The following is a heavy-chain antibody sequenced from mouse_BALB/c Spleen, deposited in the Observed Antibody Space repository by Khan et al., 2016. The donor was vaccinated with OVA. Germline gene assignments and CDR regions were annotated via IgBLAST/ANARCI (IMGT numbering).Heavy chain of an antibody. Sequence: VQLKESGGGLVQPGGSRKLSCAASGFTFSDYGMAWVRQAPGKGPEWVAFISSLAYSIYYADTVTGRFSFSRENAKNTLYLEMSSLRSEDTAMSYCARSWAMDYWGQGTSVTVSS. V-gene: IGHV5-15*02. J-gene: IGHJ4*01. CDR3: ARSWAMDY. CDR2: ISSLAYSI. CDR1: GFTFSDYG.